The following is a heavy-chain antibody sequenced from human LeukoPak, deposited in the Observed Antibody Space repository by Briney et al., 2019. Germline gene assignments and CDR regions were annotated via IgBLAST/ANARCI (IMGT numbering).Heavy chain of an antibody. CDR3: ARSLPYRYDYGDGFDP. Sequence: ASVKVSCKASGYTFTGYYMHWVRQAPGQGLEWMGWINLNSGGTNYAQKFQGWVTMTRDTSISTAYMELSRLRSDDTAVYYCARSLPYRYDYGDGFDPWGQGTLVTVSS. V-gene: IGHV1-2*04. J-gene: IGHJ5*02. CDR1: GYTFTGYY. CDR2: INLNSGGT. D-gene: IGHD4-17*01.